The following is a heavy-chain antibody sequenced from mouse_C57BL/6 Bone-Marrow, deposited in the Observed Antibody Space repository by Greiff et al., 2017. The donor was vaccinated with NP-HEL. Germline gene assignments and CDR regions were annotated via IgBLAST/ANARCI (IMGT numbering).Heavy chain of an antibody. CDR1: GYTFTSYW. Sequence: VQLQQPGAELVKPGASVKMSCKASGYTFTSYWITWVKQRPGQGLEWIGDIYPGSGSTNYNEKFKSKATLTVDTSSSTAYMQLSSLTSEDSAVYYCARFHDYDAGFADYWGQGTTLTVSS. V-gene: IGHV1-55*01. J-gene: IGHJ2*01. CDR2: IYPGSGST. CDR3: ARFHDYDAGFADY. D-gene: IGHD2-4*01.